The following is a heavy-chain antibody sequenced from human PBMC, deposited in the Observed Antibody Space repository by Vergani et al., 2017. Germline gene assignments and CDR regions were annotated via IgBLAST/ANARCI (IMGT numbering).Heavy chain of an antibody. CDR1: GFTFSSYS. J-gene: IGHJ4*02. D-gene: IGHD3-10*01. V-gene: IGHV3-48*01. CDR3: ARDNHYGSGSYSFDY. Sequence: EVPLVESGGGLVQPGGSLRLSCAASGFTFSSYSMNWVRQAPGKGLEWVSYISSSSSTIYYADSVKGRFTISRDNAKNSLYLQMNSLRAEDTAVYYCARDNHYGSGSYSFDYWGQGTLVTVSS. CDR2: ISSSSSTI.